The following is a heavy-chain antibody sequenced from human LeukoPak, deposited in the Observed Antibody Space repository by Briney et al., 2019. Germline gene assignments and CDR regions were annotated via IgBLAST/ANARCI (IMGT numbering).Heavy chain of an antibody. V-gene: IGHV1-18*04. CDR1: GYTFTGYY. CDR3: ARDPFYYYYMDV. Sequence: GASVKVSCKASGYTFTGYYMHWVRQAPGQGLEWMGWISAYNGNTNYAQKLQGRVTMTTDTSTSTAYMELRSLRSDDTAVYYCARDPFYYYYMDVWGKGTTVTVSS. CDR2: ISAYNGNT. J-gene: IGHJ6*03.